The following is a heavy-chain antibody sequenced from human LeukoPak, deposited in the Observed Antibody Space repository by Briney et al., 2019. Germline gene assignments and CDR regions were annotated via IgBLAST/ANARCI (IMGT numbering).Heavy chain of an antibody. Sequence: KPSETLSLXCAVYGGSFSGYYWSWIRQPPGKGLEWIGEINHSGSTNYNPSLKSRVTISVDTSKNQFSLKLNSVTAADTAVYYCARGIPVYGVIMIYYSYYMDVWGKGTTVTVSS. CDR2: INHSGST. J-gene: IGHJ6*03. CDR3: ARGIPVYGVIMIYYSYYMDV. V-gene: IGHV4-34*01. CDR1: GGSFSGYY. D-gene: IGHD3-3*01.